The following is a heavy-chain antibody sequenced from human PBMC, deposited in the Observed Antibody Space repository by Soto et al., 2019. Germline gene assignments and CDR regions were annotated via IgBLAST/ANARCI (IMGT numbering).Heavy chain of an antibody. V-gene: IGHV1-69*08. D-gene: IGHD2-21*01. Sequence: QVQLVQSGAELKKTGSSVTVSCRASGDTFSSYAVNWVRQAPGRGLEWMGRIITVLGTTDYAQNFKGRVTITAEKSTKTVYMELSSLRSDDTAVYYCARRRYCGYDCYHKHYYGMDFWGQGTTVTVAS. CDR2: IITVLGTT. CDR3: ARRRYCGYDCYHKHYYGMDF. J-gene: IGHJ6*02. CDR1: GDTFSSYA.